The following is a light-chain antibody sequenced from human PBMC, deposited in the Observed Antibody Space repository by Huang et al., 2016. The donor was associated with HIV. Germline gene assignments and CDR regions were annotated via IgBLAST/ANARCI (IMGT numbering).Light chain of an antibody. CDR3: QQYYTTPFT. Sequence: DILMTQSPDFLAVSLGERATIICRSSRSVFYNSNNKNYLAWYQQKPGQPPKLLIHWASTRESGVPDRFSGSGSGTDFTLTISSLQAEDVATYYCQQYYTTPFTFGPGTKVDVK. CDR2: WAS. CDR1: RSVFYNSNNKNY. V-gene: IGKV4-1*01. J-gene: IGKJ3*01.